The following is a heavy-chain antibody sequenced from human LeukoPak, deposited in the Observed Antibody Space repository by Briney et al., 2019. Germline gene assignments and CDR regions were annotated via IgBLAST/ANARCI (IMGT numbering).Heavy chain of an antibody. CDR2: VKQDGREK. CDR1: GFTFSTYW. Sequence: AGGSLRLSCAASGFTFSTYWMRWVRQAPGKGLEWVANVKQDGREKYYVDSVKGRFTISRDNARNSLYLQMNSLRAEDTAVYYCARVLGSGYFYGMDVWGKGTTVTVSS. CDR3: ARVLGSGYFYGMDV. D-gene: IGHD3-10*01. J-gene: IGHJ6*04. V-gene: IGHV3-7*03.